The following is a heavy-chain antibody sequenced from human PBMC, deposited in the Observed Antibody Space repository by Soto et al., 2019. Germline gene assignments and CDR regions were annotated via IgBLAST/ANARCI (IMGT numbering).Heavy chain of an antibody. Sequence: DSVKVSCKASGYTFTGYYMHWVRQAPGQGLEWMGWINPNSGGTNYAQKFQGRVTMTRDTSISTAYMELSRLRSDDTAVYYCATPTLAWSGRLGATSLGSDYWGQGTLVTVSS. V-gene: IGHV1-2*02. D-gene: IGHD1-26*01. J-gene: IGHJ4*02. CDR2: INPNSGGT. CDR3: ATPTLAWSGRLGATSLGSDY. CDR1: GYTFTGYY.